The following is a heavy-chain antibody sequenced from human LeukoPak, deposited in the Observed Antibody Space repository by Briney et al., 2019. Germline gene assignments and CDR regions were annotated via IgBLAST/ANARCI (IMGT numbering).Heavy chain of an antibody. CDR2: ISGSGGST. Sequence: PGGSLRLSCAASGFTFHDYAMNWVRQAPGNGLEWVSGISGSGGSTYYADSVKGRFTISRDNSKNTLHLQMNSLRAEDTAVYYCAKEFRYYNFKISFDPWGQGTLVTVSS. D-gene: IGHD3-3*01. CDR1: GFTFHDYA. V-gene: IGHV3-23*01. J-gene: IGHJ5*02. CDR3: AKEFRYYNFKISFDP.